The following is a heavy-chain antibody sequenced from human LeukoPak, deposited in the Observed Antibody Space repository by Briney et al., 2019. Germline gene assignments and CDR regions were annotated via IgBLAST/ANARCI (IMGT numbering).Heavy chain of an antibody. V-gene: IGHV3-66*04. D-gene: IGHD3-10*01. J-gene: IGHJ4*02. CDR3: ASHGGQSSAPFIDF. CDR1: GFAFSGNY. CDR2: IYSTFDT. Sequence: GGSLRLSCVASGFAFSGNYMSWVRQAPGGGLEWVSLIYSTFDTSYTDSVRGRFTTSRDNSKNTVYLQMNSLRVEDTAVYYCASHGGQSSAPFIDFWGQGTLVTVSS.